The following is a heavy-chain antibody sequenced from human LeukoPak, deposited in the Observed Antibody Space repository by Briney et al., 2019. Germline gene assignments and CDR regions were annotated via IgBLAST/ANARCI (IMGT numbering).Heavy chain of an antibody. D-gene: IGHD2-15*01. CDR3: VKRAGRGRAHDF. J-gene: IGHJ4*02. CDR1: GDSISSSY. V-gene: IGHV4-59*03. Sequence: SETLSLTCTASGDSISSSYWSLIRQPPGKGLEWIGYIYYSGITNYNPSLKSRVTISLDMSKNQFSLILRSVTAADTAVFYCVKRAGRGRAHDFWGQGTLVTVSS. CDR2: IYYSGIT.